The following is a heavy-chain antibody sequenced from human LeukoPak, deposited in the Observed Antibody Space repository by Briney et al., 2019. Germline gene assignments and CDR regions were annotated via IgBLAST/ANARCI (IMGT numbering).Heavy chain of an antibody. CDR3: TTSLPHVVDVTTSDGGN. J-gene: IGHJ4*02. V-gene: IGHV3-23*01. CDR1: GFTFSSYA. CDR2: ISRSDGTT. Sequence: GGSLRLSCAGSGFTFSSYAMTWVRQAPGTGLEWVSSISRSDGTTYYADSVKGRFTISRDNAGNSLYLQMDSLRAEDTAVYYCTTSLPHVVDVTTSDGGNWGQGTLVTVSS. D-gene: IGHD2-21*02.